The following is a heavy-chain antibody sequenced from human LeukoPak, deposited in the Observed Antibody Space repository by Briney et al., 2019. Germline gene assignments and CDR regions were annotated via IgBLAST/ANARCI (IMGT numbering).Heavy chain of an antibody. CDR1: GYTFTGYY. J-gene: IGHJ3*02. V-gene: IGHV1-2*02. D-gene: IGHD1-7*01. Sequence: ASVKVSCKASGYTFTGYYMHWVRQAPGQGLEWMGWINPNSGGTIYAQKFQGRVTMTTDTSTSTAYMELRSLRSDDTAVYYCARSPRELELRDAFDIWGQGTMVTVSS. CDR2: INPNSGGT. CDR3: ARSPRELELRDAFDI.